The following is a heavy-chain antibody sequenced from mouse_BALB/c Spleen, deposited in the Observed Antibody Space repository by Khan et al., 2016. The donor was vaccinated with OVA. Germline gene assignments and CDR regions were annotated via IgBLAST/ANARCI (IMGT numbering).Heavy chain of an antibody. V-gene: IGHV14-3*02. CDR1: GFSIKDSY. CDR3: AHPSYNPRYFEV. D-gene: IGHD1-3*01. Sequence: VQLKQSGAELVKPGASVKLSCSVSGFSIKDSYIYWVKQRLEQGLVGFGRFVPANGKTEYAPTFQGKATITADTSPNTSFLQFSSLTSEDSAVFNCAHPSYNPRYFEVWGAGTTFTVSS. J-gene: IGHJ1*01. CDR2: FVPANGKT.